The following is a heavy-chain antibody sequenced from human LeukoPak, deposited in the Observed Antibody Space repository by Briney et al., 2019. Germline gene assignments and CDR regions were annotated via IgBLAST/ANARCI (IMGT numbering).Heavy chain of an antibody. CDR1: GFTFSSYE. J-gene: IGHJ4*02. CDR3: ARRIVVLDYFDN. Sequence: GGSLRLSCAASGFTFSSYEMNWVRQAPGKGLEWVSYISSSGSTIYYADSVKGRFTISRDNAKNSLYLQMNSLRAEDTAVYYCARRIVVLDYFDNWGQGTLVTVSS. D-gene: IGHD3-22*01. CDR2: ISSSGSTI. V-gene: IGHV3-48*03.